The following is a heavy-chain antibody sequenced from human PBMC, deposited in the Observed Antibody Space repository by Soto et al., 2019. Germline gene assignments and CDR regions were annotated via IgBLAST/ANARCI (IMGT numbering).Heavy chain of an antibody. CDR1: GFTFSSYS. V-gene: IGHV3-64D*06. CDR2: ISTNGGST. Sequence: GGSLRLSCSASGFTFSSYSMHWVRQAPGKGLEYVSSISTNGGSTYYADSVKGRFTISRDNSKNTLYPQMSSLKAEDTAVFYCVKINLENYVRGPFDYWGQGTLVTVSS. D-gene: IGHD1-7*01. J-gene: IGHJ4*02. CDR3: VKINLENYVRGPFDY.